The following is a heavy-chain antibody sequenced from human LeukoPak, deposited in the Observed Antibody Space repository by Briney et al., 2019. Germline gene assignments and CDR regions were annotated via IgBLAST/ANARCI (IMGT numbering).Heavy chain of an antibody. Sequence: PSETLSLTCTVSGGSISITRYYWGWIRQPPGKGLEWIASMYSSGTTYYDPSLKSRVTISVDTSKNQFSLKLSSVTAADTAVYYCARGYDSSGYYYTLDYWGQGTLVTVSS. CDR3: ARGYDSSGYYYTLDY. CDR1: GGSISITRYY. CDR2: MYSSGTT. J-gene: IGHJ4*02. D-gene: IGHD3-22*01. V-gene: IGHV4-39*07.